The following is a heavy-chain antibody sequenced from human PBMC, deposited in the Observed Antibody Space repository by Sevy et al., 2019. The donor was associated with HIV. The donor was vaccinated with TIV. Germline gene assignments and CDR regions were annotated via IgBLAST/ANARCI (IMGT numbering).Heavy chain of an antibody. CDR3: ARGQTTVVTWNYHYYMDV. J-gene: IGHJ6*03. CDR2: IYYSGST. V-gene: IGHV4-59*01. Sequence: SETLSLTCTVSGGSISSYYRNWIRQPPGKGLEWIGYIYYSGSTNYNPSLKSRVTISLDTSKNQFSLKLSSVTAADTAVYYCARGQTTVVTWNYHYYMDVWGKGTTVTVSS. D-gene: IGHD4-17*01. CDR1: GGSISSYY.